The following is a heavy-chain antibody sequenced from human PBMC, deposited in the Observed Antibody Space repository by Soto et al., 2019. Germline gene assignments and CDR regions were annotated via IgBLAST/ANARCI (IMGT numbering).Heavy chain of an antibody. D-gene: IGHD2-15*01. CDR2: IWYDGSNK. V-gene: IGHV3-33*01. Sequence: GGSLRLSCAASGFTFSSYCMHWVRQAPGKGLEWVAVIWYDGSNKYYADSVKGRFTISRDNSKNTLYLQMNSLRAEDTAVYYCARESRDCSGGSCLYYWGQGTLVTVSS. J-gene: IGHJ4*02. CDR3: ARESRDCSGGSCLYY. CDR1: GFTFSSYC.